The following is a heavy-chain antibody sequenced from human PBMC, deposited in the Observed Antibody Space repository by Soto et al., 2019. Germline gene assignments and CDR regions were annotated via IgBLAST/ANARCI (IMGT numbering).Heavy chain of an antibody. V-gene: IGHV3-33*03. CDR3: ARAQYTGSYFDACDV. D-gene: IGHD1-26*01. Sequence: GGSLRLSCAASGFSFSSYGMHWVRQAPGKGLDWVAVIWYDGSNKYYAESVKDRFNISRDNSKNTLYVQMNSLTVEDTAVYYCARAQYTGSYFDACDVWGQGTMVTVSS. CDR1: GFSFSSYG. CDR2: IWYDGSNK. J-gene: IGHJ3*01.